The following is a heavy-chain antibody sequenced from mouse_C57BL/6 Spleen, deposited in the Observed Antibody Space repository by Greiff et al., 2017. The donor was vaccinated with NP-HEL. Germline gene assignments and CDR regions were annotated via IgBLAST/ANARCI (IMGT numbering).Heavy chain of an antibody. V-gene: IGHV1-82*01. Sequence: QVQLKESGPELVKPGASVKISCKASGYAFSSSWMNWVKQRPGKGLEWIGRIYPGDGDTNYNGKFKGKATLTADKSSSTAYMQLSSLTSEDSAVYFCARWGSNYPFDYWGQGTTLTVSS. CDR2: IYPGDGDT. J-gene: IGHJ2*01. CDR1: GYAFSSSW. D-gene: IGHD2-5*01. CDR3: ARWGSNYPFDY.